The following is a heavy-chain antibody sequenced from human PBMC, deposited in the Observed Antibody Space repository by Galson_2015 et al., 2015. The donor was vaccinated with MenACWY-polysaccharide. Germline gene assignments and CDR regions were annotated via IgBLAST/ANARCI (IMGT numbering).Heavy chain of an antibody. D-gene: IGHD1-7*01. CDR3: ARDYGNRLELRNYYYGMDV. J-gene: IGHJ6*02. CDR1: GYTFTSYG. V-gene: IGHV1-18*01. CDR2: ISAYNGNT. Sequence: SVKVSCKASGYTFTSYGISWVRQAPGQGLEWMGWISAYNGNTNYAQKLQGRVTMTTDTSTSTAYMELRSLRSDDTAVYYCARDYGNRLELRNYYYGMDVWGQGTTVTVSS.